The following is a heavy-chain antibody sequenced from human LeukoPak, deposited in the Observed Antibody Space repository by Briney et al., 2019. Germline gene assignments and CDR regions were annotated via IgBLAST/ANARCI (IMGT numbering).Heavy chain of an antibody. J-gene: IGHJ4*02. V-gene: IGHV3-43*01. D-gene: IGHD1-1*01. CDR3: AKDQETGTADYYFDY. CDR2: ISWDGGST. Sequence: PGGSLRLSCAASRFTFDDYTMHWVRQAPGKGLEWVSLISWDGGSTYYADSVKGRFTISRDNSKNSLYLQMNSLRTEDTALYYCAKDQETGTADYYFDYWGQGTLVTVSS. CDR1: RFTFDDYT.